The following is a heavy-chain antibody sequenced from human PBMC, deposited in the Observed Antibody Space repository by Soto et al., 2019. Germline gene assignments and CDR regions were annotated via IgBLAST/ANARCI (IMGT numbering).Heavy chain of an antibody. Sequence: QVQLQESGPGLVKPSQTLSLTCTVSGGSISSGGYHWSWIRQHPGKGLEWIGYIYYSGSTYYNPSLKSRVTISVDTSKNQFSLKLSSVTAADTAVYYCARDRGSSWIDYWGQGTLVTVSS. CDR3: ARDRGSSWIDY. D-gene: IGHD6-13*01. V-gene: IGHV4-31*03. CDR1: GGSISSGGYH. CDR2: IYYSGST. J-gene: IGHJ4*02.